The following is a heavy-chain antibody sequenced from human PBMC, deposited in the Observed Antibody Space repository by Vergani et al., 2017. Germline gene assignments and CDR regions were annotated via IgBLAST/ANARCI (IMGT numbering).Heavy chain of an antibody. CDR2: IYYTGIT. CDR3: VGAQVGDVPHDKRGYFFYGMDV. V-gene: IGHV4-4*02. Sequence: QVRLQESGPGLVKPSETLSLTCAVSGVSIKSGFWWNWARQPPGKGLEWIGEIYYTGITNYNSSLKSRVSMAVDTSKNQFSLNLTSVTAADTAMYYCVGAQVGDVPHDKRGYFFYGMDVWGQGTTVTVSS. D-gene: IGHD3-16*01. J-gene: IGHJ6*02. CDR1: GVSIKSGFW.